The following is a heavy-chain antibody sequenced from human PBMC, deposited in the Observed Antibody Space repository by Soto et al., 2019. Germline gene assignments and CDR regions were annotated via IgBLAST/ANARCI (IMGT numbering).Heavy chain of an antibody. CDR3: AKDRGIIVKAGDAFDV. Sequence: VQLLESGGDLVQPGGSLRLSCAGSGFTLSMSAVSWVRQAPGKGLEWVSYISDSGDRTYYADSVKGRFTISRDRSKNTVSLQMNTLRAEDTALYYCAKDRGIIVKAGDAFDVWGQGTMVTVSS. D-gene: IGHD3-16*02. J-gene: IGHJ3*01. CDR1: GFTLSMSA. CDR2: ISDSGDRT. V-gene: IGHV3-23*01.